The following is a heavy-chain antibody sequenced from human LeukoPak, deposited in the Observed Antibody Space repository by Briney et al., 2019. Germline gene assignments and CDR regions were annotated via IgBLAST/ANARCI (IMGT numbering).Heavy chain of an antibody. CDR1: GGSISSYY. CDR3: ANPARDFADSGAITW. D-gene: IGHD4-17*01. V-gene: IGHV4-34*01. CDR2: INHSGIT. J-gene: IGHJ4*02. Sequence: SETLSLTCTVSGGSISSYYWSWIRQPPGKGLEWIGEINHSGITNYNPSLKSRVTISADTSKNQFSLKLTSVTAADTAVYYCANPARDFADSGAITWWGQGTLVTVSS.